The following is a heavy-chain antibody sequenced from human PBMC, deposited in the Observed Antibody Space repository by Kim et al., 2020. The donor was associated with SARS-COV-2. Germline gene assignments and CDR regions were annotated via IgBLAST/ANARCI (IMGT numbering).Heavy chain of an antibody. Sequence: GGSLRLSCAASGFTFSSYGMHWVRQAPGKGLEWVAVIWYDGSNKYYADSVKGRFTISRDNSKNTLYLQMNSLRAEDTAVYYCARDLLFPWGPFDYWGQGTLVTGSS. D-gene: IGHD7-27*01. V-gene: IGHV3-33*01. J-gene: IGHJ4*02. CDR1: GFTFSSYG. CDR3: ARDLLFPWGPFDY. CDR2: IWYDGSNK.